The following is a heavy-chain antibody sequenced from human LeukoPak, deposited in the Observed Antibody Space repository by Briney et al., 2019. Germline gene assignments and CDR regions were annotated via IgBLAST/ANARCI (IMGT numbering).Heavy chain of an antibody. Sequence: ASVKVSCKASGYTFASYGISWVRQAPGQGLEWMGWISAYNGNTNYAQKLQGRVTMTTDTSTSTAYMELRSLRSDDTAVYYCARDKRMPLRWRTHKTALDYWGQGTLVTVSS. CDR3: ARDKRMPLRWRTHKTALDY. CDR1: GYTFASYG. J-gene: IGHJ4*02. CDR2: ISAYNGNT. V-gene: IGHV1-18*01. D-gene: IGHD4-23*01.